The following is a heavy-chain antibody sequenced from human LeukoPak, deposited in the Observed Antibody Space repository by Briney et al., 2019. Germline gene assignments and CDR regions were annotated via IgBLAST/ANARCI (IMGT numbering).Heavy chain of an antibody. CDR1: GGSVSGYY. D-gene: IGHD1-26*01. CDR3: ARWTLRVGVSRADAFDI. CDR2: INHSGST. V-gene: IGHV4-34*01. Sequence: ETLSLTCTVSGGSVSGYYWNWIRQPPGKGLEWIGEINHSGSTHYNPSLKSRVTVSVDTSKNQFSLKVSSVTAADTAVYHCARWTLRVGVSRADAFDIWGQGTMVTVSS. J-gene: IGHJ3*02.